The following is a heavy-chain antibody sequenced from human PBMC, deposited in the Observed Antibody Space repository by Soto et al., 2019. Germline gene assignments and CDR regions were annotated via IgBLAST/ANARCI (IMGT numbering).Heavy chain of an antibody. D-gene: IGHD3-16*02. CDR1: GSIFSAQY. CDR3: TRGYTGVSVYAFDI. J-gene: IGHJ3*02. CDR2: IGNEANDYVT. V-gene: IGHV3-72*01. Sequence: VQLVESGGGLVQPGGALRLSCVGSGSIFSAQYMDWVRQAPGKGLEWVGRIGNEANDYVTEYAASVKGRFNISRDDSKNSLSLQLSSLKAEDTAMYSCTRGYTGVSVYAFDIWGQGTMVTVSS.